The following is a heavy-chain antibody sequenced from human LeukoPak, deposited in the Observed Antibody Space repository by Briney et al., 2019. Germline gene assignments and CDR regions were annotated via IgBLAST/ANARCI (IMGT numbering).Heavy chain of an antibody. CDR2: INPNSGGT. D-gene: IGHD2-21*02. J-gene: IGHJ4*02. Sequence: GASVKVSCKASGYTFTGYYMHWVRQAPGQGLEWMGWINPNSGGTNYAQKFQGRVTMTRDTSISTAYMELSRLRSDDTAVYYCARDPAYCGGDCYSWGQGTLVTVSS. CDR1: GYTFTGYY. CDR3: ARDPAYCGGDCYS. V-gene: IGHV1-2*02.